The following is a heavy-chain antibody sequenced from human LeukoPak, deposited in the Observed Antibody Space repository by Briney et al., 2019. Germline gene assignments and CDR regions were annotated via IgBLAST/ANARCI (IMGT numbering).Heavy chain of an antibody. CDR1: GGSISSYY. CDR3: ARTGITGTTPDY. J-gene: IGHJ4*02. D-gene: IGHD1-7*01. CDR2: IYSSGST. V-gene: IGHV4-59*01. Sequence: SETLSLTCTVSGGSISSYYWSWIRQPPGKGLEWIGYIYSSGSTNYNPSLKSRVTISVDTFKNQFSLKLSSVTAADTAVYYCARTGITGTTPDYWGQGTLVTVSS.